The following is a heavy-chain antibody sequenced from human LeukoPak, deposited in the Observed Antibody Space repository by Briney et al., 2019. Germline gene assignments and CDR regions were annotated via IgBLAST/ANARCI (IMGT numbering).Heavy chain of an antibody. CDR2: ISSSSSYI. D-gene: IGHD6-6*01. CDR1: GFTFSSYA. CDR3: ARDWDSSSTFDY. V-gene: IGHV3-21*04. Sequence: PGGSLRLSCAASGFTFSSYAMSWVRQAPGKGLEWVSSISSSSSYIYYADSVKGRFTISRDNAKNSLYLQMNSLRAEDTALYHCARDWDSSSTFDYWGQGTLVTVSS. J-gene: IGHJ4*02.